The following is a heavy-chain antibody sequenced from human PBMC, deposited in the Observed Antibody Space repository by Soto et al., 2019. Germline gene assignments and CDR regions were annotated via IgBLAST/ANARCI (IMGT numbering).Heavy chain of an antibody. Sequence: ASVKVSCKASGYTFTSYGVSWVRQAPGQGLEWMGWISAYNGNTNYAQKLQGGVTMTTDTSTSTAYMELRSLRSDDTAVYYCARDSFGTLVVAATNAYYYYGMDVWGRGTTVTVSS. D-gene: IGHD2-15*01. J-gene: IGHJ6*02. V-gene: IGHV1-18*04. CDR1: GYTFTSYG. CDR2: ISAYNGNT. CDR3: ARDSFGTLVVAATNAYYYYGMDV.